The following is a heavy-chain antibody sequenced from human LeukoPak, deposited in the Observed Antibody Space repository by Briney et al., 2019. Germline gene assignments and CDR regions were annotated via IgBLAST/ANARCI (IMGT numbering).Heavy chain of an antibody. CDR2: IYYSGST. CDR3: ARRPYGDSPHYYYYGMDV. CDR1: GGSISSYY. Sequence: SETLSLTCTVSGGSISSYYWSWIRQPPGKGLEWIGYIYYSGSTNYNPSLKSRVTISVDTSKNQFSLKLSSVTAADTAVYYCARRPYGDSPHYYYYGMDVWGQGTTVTVSS. J-gene: IGHJ6*02. D-gene: IGHD4-17*01. V-gene: IGHV4-59*01.